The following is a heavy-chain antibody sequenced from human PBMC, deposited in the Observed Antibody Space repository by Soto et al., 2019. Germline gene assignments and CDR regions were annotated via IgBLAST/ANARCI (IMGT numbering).Heavy chain of an antibody. D-gene: IGHD3-3*01. J-gene: IGHJ4*02. CDR1: GFTFSSYG. V-gene: IGHV3-30*18. Sequence: PGGSLRLSCAASGFTFSSYGMHWVRQAPGKGLEWVAVISYDGSNKYYADSVKGRFTISRDNSKNTLYLQMNSLRAEDTAVYYCAKESNYYDFWSGFQPIDYWGKGT. CDR3: AKESNYYDFWSGFQPIDY. CDR2: ISYDGSNK.